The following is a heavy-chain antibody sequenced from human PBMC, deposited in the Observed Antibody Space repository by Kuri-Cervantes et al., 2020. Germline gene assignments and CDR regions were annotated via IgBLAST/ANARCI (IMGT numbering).Heavy chain of an antibody. CDR3: ARADGEFDY. D-gene: IGHD3-10*01. CDR1: GFTFSSFA. V-gene: IGHV3-21*03. CDR2: ISGTSSHT. Sequence: GESLKISCVASGFTFSSFAMSWVRQAPGKGLEWVSSISGTSSHTFYADSVKGRFTISRDNAKNSLYLQMDSLRVDDTAVYYCARADGEFDYWGQGTLVTVSS. J-gene: IGHJ4*02.